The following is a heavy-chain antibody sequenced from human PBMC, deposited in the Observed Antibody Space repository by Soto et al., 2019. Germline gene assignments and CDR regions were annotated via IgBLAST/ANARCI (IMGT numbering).Heavy chain of an antibody. CDR2: INHSGST. J-gene: IGHJ6*02. CDR3: ATGRGVRGVIITTYYYYGLDV. Sequence: LSLTCAVYGGSFSGYYWSWIRQPPGKGLEWIGEINHSGSTNYNPSLKSRVTISVDTSKNQFSLKLSSVSAADTAVYYCATGRGVRGVIITTYYYYGLDVWGQGTTVTVSS. CDR1: GGSFSGYY. V-gene: IGHV4-34*01. D-gene: IGHD3-10*01.